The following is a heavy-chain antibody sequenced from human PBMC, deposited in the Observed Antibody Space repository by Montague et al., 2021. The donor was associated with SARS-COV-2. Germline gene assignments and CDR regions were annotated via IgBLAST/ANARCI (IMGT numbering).Heavy chain of an antibody. CDR3: ARLESTRGVIIRGAFHI. CDR2: IYYSGSS. Sequence: SETLSLTCSVSGDSINNSRYYWGWIRQPPGKGLDWIGSIYYSGSSYYNPSLKSRVSISVDTSKDQFSLKLTSVTATDTAVYYCARLESTRGVIIRGAFHIWGQGTKVTVSS. D-gene: IGHD3-10*01. CDR1: GDSINNSRYY. J-gene: IGHJ3*02. V-gene: IGHV4-39*01.